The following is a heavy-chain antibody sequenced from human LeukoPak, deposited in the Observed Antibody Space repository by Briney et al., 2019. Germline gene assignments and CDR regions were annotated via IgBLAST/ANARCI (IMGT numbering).Heavy chain of an antibody. CDR3: TRDRPTASSGWDLGSYYYYYMDV. J-gene: IGHJ6*03. CDR2: IRGKAYGGYT. Sequence: GGSLRLSCTASGFSFGVYAMSWFRQEPGRGLGWVGFIRGKAYGGYTECAPSVKGRFTISRDDPKSITYLQMNNLKTEDTAVYYCTRDRPTASSGWDLGSYYYYYMDVWGKGTTVTVSS. V-gene: IGHV3-49*03. D-gene: IGHD6-19*01. CDR1: GFSFGVYA.